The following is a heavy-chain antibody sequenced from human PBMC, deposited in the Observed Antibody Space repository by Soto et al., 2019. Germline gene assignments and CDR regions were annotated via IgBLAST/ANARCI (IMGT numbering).Heavy chain of an antibody. CDR1: GYTFIRYG. Sequence: QVQLVQSAGEVKKPGASVKVSCKASGYTFIRYGITWVRQAPGQGLEWMGWISPYNDYTIYAQKLQGRVTMTTDTSTRTVYLDLRSLKSDDTAVYYCARGGYYDNTWGTLSHSGLDVWGQGTSVTVSS. J-gene: IGHJ6*02. CDR3: ARGGYYDNTWGTLSHSGLDV. CDR2: ISPYNDYT. D-gene: IGHD3-16*01. V-gene: IGHV1-18*01.